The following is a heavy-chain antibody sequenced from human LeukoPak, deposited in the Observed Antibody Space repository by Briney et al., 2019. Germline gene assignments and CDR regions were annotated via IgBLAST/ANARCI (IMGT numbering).Heavy chain of an antibody. CDR2: LSASGGTT. CDR3: AKEPRGYCSSSSCPNWLDP. D-gene: IGHD2-2*01. Sequence: PGGSLRLSCAASGFTFSSYAMSWVRQAPGRGLEWVSALSASGGTTYYADSVKGRFTISRDNSKNTLHLQMNSLRVEDTAVYHCAKEPRGYCSSSSCPNWLDPWGQGTLVTVSS. V-gene: IGHV3-23*01. CDR1: GFTFSSYA. J-gene: IGHJ5*02.